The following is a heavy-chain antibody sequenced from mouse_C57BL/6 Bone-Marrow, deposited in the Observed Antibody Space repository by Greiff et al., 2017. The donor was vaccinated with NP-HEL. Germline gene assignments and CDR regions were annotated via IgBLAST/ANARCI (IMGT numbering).Heavy chain of an antibody. D-gene: IGHD1-1*01. Sequence: QVHVKQPGAELVKPGASVKMSCKASGYTFTSYWITWVKQRPGQGLEWIGDIYPGSGSTNYNEKFKSKATLTVDKSSSTAYMQLSSLTSEDSAVYYCARWGYYYGSSLDYWGQGTTLTVSS. CDR2: IYPGSGST. CDR3: ARWGYYYGSSLDY. V-gene: IGHV1-55*01. J-gene: IGHJ2*01. CDR1: GYTFTSYW.